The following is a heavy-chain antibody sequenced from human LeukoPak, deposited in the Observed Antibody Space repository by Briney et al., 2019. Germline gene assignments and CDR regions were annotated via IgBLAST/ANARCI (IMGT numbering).Heavy chain of an antibody. CDR3: AKESNGRRFDFDY. Sequence: SGGSLRLSCVASGFISRDYPMSWVRQTPGKGLEWVSSISAGGGGIYYADSVKGRFTVSRDDSKNTLYLQMNSLRVEDTALYYCAKESNGRRFDFDYWGQGTLATVSS. J-gene: IGHJ4*02. D-gene: IGHD1-26*01. V-gene: IGHV3-23*01. CDR1: GFISRDYP. CDR2: ISAGGGGI.